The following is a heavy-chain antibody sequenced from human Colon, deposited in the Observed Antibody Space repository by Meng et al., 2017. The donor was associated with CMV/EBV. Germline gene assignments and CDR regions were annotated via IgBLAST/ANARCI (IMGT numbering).Heavy chain of an antibody. CDR2: NKTSGGST. CDR3: KSDIVL. V-gene: IGHV1-46*01. J-gene: IGHJ4*02. Sequence: QEQLVQSGAEVKKPGASVKVYCKASGFTFSTQYIHWVRQARGQGLVWLGINKTSGGSTGYAKKFKGRVTMTRDTSTSTVYMELSSLRSDDTAMYYCKSDIVLWGQGTLVTVSS. D-gene: IGHD2-15*01. CDR1: GFTFSTQY.